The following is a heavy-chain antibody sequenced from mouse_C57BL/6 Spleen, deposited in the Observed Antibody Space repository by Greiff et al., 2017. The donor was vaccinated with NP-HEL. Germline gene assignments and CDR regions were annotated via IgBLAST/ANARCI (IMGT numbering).Heavy chain of an antibody. CDR2: IDPEDGET. D-gene: IGHD1-1*01. Sequence: VQLQQSGAELVKPGASVKLSCTASGFNIKDYYMHWVKQRTEQGLEWIGRIDPEDGETKYAPKFQGKATITAATSSNTSYLQRSSLTSEDTAVYYCAGDYYGSSPSFAYWGQGTLVTVSA. CDR1: GFNIKDYY. V-gene: IGHV14-2*01. CDR3: AGDYYGSSPSFAY. J-gene: IGHJ3*01.